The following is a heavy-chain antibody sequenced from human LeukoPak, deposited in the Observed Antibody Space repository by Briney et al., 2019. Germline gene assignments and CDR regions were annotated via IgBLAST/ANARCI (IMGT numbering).Heavy chain of an antibody. D-gene: IGHD3-10*01. CDR2: INSDGSST. V-gene: IGHV3-74*01. Sequence: GGSLRLSCAASGFIFSSYWMHWVRQAPGKGLVWVSRINSDGSSTSYADSVKGRFTISRDNAKNTLYLQMNSLRAEDTAVYYCASLGEATNSLIFDYWGQGTLVTVSS. CDR3: ASLGEATNSLIFDY. CDR1: GFIFSSYW. J-gene: IGHJ4*02.